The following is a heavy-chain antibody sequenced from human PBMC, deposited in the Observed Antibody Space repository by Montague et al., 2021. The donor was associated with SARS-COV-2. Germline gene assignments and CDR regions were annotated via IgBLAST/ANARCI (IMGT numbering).Heavy chain of an antibody. V-gene: IGHV2-5*02. Sequence: PALVKPTQTLTLTCTFSGFSLSTPGVYVGWIRQPPGKALECLAVIYWDDTKRYSPSLRSRLTITDDTSKNQVVLTMTNMDPVDAATYYCAHRISGHYEPFDYWGQGALVTVSS. CDR2: IYWDDTK. CDR3: AHRISGHYEPFDY. CDR1: GFSLSTPGVY. J-gene: IGHJ4*02. D-gene: IGHD3-3*01.